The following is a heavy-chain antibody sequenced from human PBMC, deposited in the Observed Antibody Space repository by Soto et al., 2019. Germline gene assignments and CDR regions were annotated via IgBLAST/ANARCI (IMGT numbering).Heavy chain of an antibody. J-gene: IGHJ6*02. CDR2: INAGNGNT. D-gene: IGHD3-3*01. V-gene: IGHV1-3*01. Sequence: GASVKVSCKASGYTFTSYAMHWVRQAPGQRLEWMGWINAGNGNTKYSQKFQGRVTITRDTSASTAYMELSSLRSEDTAVYYCASTIFGVVPPNIGYYYYGMDVWGQGTTVTVSS. CDR1: GYTFTSYA. CDR3: ASTIFGVVPPNIGYYYYGMDV.